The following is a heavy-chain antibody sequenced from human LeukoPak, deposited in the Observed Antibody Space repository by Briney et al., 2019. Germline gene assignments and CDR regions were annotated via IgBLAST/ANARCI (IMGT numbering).Heavy chain of an antibody. CDR2: IIPILGIA. J-gene: IGHJ6*02. D-gene: IGHD2-2*03. Sequence: GASVKVSCKASGGTFSSYAISWVRQAPGQVLEWMGRIIPILGIANYAQKFQGRVTITADKSTSTAYMELSSLRSEDTAVYYCARALPLDIVVVPAASSSRYYYYGMDVWGQGTTVTVSS. CDR3: ARALPLDIVVVPAASSSRYYYYGMDV. V-gene: IGHV1-69*04. CDR1: GGTFSSYA.